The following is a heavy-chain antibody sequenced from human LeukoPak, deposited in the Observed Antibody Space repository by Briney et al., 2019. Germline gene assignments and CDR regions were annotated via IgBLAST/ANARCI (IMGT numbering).Heavy chain of an antibody. Sequence: SETLSLTCAVYGGSFSGYYWSWIRQPPGKGLEWIGEINHSGSTNYNPSLKSRVTISVGTSKNQFSLKLSSVTAADTAVYYCARVRRAKKYFDYWGQGTLVTVSS. V-gene: IGHV4-34*01. CDR2: INHSGST. CDR1: GGSFSGYY. D-gene: IGHD6-6*01. CDR3: ARVRRAKKYFDY. J-gene: IGHJ4*02.